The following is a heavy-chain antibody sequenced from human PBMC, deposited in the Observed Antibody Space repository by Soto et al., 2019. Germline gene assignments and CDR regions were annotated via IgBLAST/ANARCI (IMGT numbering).Heavy chain of an antibody. Sequence: EVQLLESGGGLVQPGGSLRLSCVASGFAFSNYALGWVRQAPGKGLEWVSGISGGSETTSYADSVKGRFTISRDNSKDTLFQQMTSLRAENTAKDFCGKDLDGGFGELFLDKCGQGTLVTVSS. CDR3: GKDLDGGFGELFLDK. CDR1: GFAFSNYA. D-gene: IGHD3-10*01. CDR2: ISGGSETT. J-gene: IGHJ4*02. V-gene: IGHV3-23*01.